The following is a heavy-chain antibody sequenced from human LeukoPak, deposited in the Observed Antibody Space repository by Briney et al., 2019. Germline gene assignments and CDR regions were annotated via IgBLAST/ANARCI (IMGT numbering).Heavy chain of an antibody. J-gene: IGHJ4*02. D-gene: IGHD1-14*01. Sequence: PSETLSLTCTVSGGSISSYYWSWIRQPPGKGLEWIGEINHSGSTNYNPSLKSRVTISVDTSKNQFSLKLSSVTAADTAVYYCARGNPSPLDYWGQGTLVTVSS. CDR2: INHSGST. CDR3: ARGNPSPLDY. CDR1: GGSISSYY. V-gene: IGHV4-34*01.